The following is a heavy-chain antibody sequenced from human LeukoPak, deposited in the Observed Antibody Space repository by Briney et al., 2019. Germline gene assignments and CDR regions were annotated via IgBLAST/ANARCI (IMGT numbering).Heavy chain of an antibody. V-gene: IGHV3-30*02. CDR2: IRYDGSNK. Sequence: GGSLRLSCAASGFTFSSYGMHWVRQAPGKGLEWVAFIRYDGSNKYYADSVKGRFTISRDNSKNTLYLQMNSLRAEDTAVYYCAKTYGDYAFSYYMDVWGKGATVTVSS. CDR1: GFTFSSYG. D-gene: IGHD4-17*01. J-gene: IGHJ6*03. CDR3: AKTYGDYAFSYYMDV.